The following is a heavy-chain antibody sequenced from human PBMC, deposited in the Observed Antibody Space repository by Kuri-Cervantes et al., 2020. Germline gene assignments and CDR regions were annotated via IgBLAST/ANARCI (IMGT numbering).Heavy chain of an antibody. V-gene: IGHV1-8*01. J-gene: IGHJ3*02. CDR3: ATSPEYSSSWYFLRPRDAFDI. D-gene: IGHD6-13*01. CDR1: GYTFTSYD. Sequence: ASVKVSCKASGYTFTSYDINWVRQATGQGLEWMGWMNPNSGNTGYAQKFQGRVTMTRNTSISTAYMELSSLRSEDTAVYYCATSPEYSSSWYFLRPRDAFDIWGQGTTVTVSS. CDR2: MNPNSGNT.